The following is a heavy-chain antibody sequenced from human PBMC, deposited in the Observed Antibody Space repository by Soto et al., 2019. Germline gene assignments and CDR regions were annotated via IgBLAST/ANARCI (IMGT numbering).Heavy chain of an antibody. Sequence: GGSLRLSCAASGFTFSSYAMHWVRQAPGKGLEYVSAISSNGGSTYYANYVKGRFTISRDNSKNTLYLQMGSLRAEDMAVYYCAREGYCSSTSCYSFDYWGQGTLVTVSS. J-gene: IGHJ4*02. CDR3: AREGYCSSTSCYSFDY. CDR1: GFTFSSYA. V-gene: IGHV3-64*01. D-gene: IGHD2-2*01. CDR2: ISSNGGST.